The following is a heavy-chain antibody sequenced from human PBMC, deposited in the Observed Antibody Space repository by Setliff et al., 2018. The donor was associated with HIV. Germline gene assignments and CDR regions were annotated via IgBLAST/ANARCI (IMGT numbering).Heavy chain of an antibody. CDR1: GFAFNNAW. CDR2: IKSKTDGATA. J-gene: IGHJ4*02. D-gene: IGHD3-10*01. Sequence: PGGSLRLSCAASGFAFNNAWMSWVRQAPGKGLEWVARIKSKTDGATADYAAPVKGRFTISRDESESTLYLQMNSLKAEDTAVYYCATAPAGEILGSRPFYFDYWGQGTLVTVSS. CDR3: ATAPAGEILGSRPFYFDY. V-gene: IGHV3-15*01.